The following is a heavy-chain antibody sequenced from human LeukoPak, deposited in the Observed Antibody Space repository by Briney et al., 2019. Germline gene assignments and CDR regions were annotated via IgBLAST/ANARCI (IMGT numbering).Heavy chain of an antibody. J-gene: IGHJ4*02. D-gene: IGHD3-10*01. CDR1: GFTFSSYW. CDR3: ASLIRGVSNVDY. V-gene: IGHV3-74*01. CDR2: INTDGSST. Sequence: PGGSLRLSCAASGFTFSSYWMYWVRQAPGGGLVWISRINTDGSSTTYADSVKGRFTISRDNAKNTLHLQMTSLRAEDTGVYYCASLIRGVSNVDYWGQGILVTVSS.